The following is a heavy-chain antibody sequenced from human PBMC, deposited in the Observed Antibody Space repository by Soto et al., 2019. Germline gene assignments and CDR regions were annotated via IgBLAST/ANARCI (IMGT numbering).Heavy chain of an antibody. CDR3: ARYYYDSSGYLSPFDY. D-gene: IGHD3-22*01. V-gene: IGHV3-21*01. J-gene: IGHJ4*02. CDR2: ISSSSSYI. Sequence: TGGSLRLSCAASGFTFSSYSMNWVRQAPGKGLEWVSSISSSSSYIYYADSVKGRFTISRDNAKNSLYLQMNSLRAEDTAVYYCARYYYDSSGYLSPFDYWGQGTLVTVSS. CDR1: GFTFSSYS.